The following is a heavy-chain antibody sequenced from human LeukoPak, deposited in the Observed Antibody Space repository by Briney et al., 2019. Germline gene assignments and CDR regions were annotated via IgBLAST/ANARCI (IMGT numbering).Heavy chain of an antibody. D-gene: IGHD6-13*01. V-gene: IGHV3-7*01. CDR3: GRLAHNAWYAIEY. CDR1: DFTFSFYW. J-gene: IGHJ4*02. Sequence: GGSLRLSCVASDFTFSFYWMTWVRQAPGKGLEWVANILPDGSQKYYVDSVKGRFTISRDNPKNSLYLQINSLRAEDTAVYYCGRLAHNAWYAIEYWGQGTLVTVSS. CDR2: ILPDGSQK.